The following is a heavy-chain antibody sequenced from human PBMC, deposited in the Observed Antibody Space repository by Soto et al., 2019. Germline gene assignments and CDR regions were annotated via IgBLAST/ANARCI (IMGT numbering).Heavy chain of an antibody. CDR1: GFTVSTNY. CDR3: ARVNYHYYGMDV. Sequence: GGSLRLSCAASGFTVSTNYMSWVRQTPGKGLEWVSVIYSGGNTYYADSVKGRFTISRDNSKNTLDLQMNSLRAEDTAVYYCARVNYHYYGMDVWGQGTTVTVSS. J-gene: IGHJ6*02. CDR2: IYSGGNT. V-gene: IGHV3-66*01.